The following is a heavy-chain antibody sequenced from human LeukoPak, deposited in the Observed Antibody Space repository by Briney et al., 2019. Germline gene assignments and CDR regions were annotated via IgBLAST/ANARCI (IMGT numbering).Heavy chain of an antibody. J-gene: IGHJ4*02. CDR3: ARHSWYSSSWYYFDY. CDR1: GGSISSYY. Sequence: SETLPLTCTVSGGSISSYYWSWIRQPPGKGLEWIGYIYYSGSTNYNPSLKSRVTISVDTSKNQFSLKLSSVTDADTAVYYCARHSWYSSSWYYFDYWGQGTLVTVSS. CDR2: IYYSGST. D-gene: IGHD6-13*01. V-gene: IGHV4-59*08.